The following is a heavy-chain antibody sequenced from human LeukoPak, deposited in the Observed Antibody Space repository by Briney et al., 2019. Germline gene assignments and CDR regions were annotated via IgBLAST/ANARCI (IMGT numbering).Heavy chain of an antibody. D-gene: IGHD1-26*01. CDR1: GFTFSSYA. CDR2: ISGGGGTT. J-gene: IGHJ3*02. V-gene: IGHV3-23*01. CDR3: AKDDGGSPPDAFDI. Sequence: GGSLRLSCAASGFTFSSYAMSWVRQAPGKRLEWVSAISGGGGTTDYADSVKGRFAISRDSSKNTLYLQMNGLRGDDTAIYYCAKDDGGSPPDAFDIWGQGTLVSVSS.